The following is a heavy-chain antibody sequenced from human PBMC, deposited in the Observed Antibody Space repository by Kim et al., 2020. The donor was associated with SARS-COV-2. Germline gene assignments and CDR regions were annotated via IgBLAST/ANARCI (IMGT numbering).Heavy chain of an antibody. Sequence: GGSLRLSCAASGFTFSSYGMHWVRQAPGKGLEWVAVISYDGSNKYYADSVKGRFTISRDNSKNTLYLQMNSLRAEDTAVYYCARPNDILHNVDAFDIWGQGTMVTVPS. CDR2: ISYDGSNK. CDR3: ARPNDILHNVDAFDI. J-gene: IGHJ3*02. D-gene: IGHD3-9*01. V-gene: IGHV3-33*05. CDR1: GFTFSSYG.